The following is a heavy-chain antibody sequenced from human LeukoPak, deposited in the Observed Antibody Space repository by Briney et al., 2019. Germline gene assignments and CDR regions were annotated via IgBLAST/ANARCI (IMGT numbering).Heavy chain of an antibody. D-gene: IGHD1-26*01. CDR1: GFDFRTYE. CDR2: ISPSGSEV. Sequence: GGSLRLSCAASGFDFRTYEMNWVRQAPGKGLEWVSYISPSGSEVKYADSVKGRFSISRDNAMNSLYLQMNSLRAEDTAVYYCAKDNGIVGAIDYWGQGTLVTVSS. J-gene: IGHJ4*02. V-gene: IGHV3-48*03. CDR3: AKDNGIVGAIDY.